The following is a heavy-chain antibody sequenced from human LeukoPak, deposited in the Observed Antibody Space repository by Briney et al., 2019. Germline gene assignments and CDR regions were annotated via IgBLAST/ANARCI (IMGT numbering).Heavy chain of an antibody. CDR2: MYYSGST. CDR1: GASITSYY. CDR3: ARLKHWYDTSGYALFDY. D-gene: IGHD3-22*01. Sequence: KPSEALSLTCTVSGASITSYYWSWIRQPPGRGLECIGYMYYSGSTNYNPSLKSRVTISVDTSKNQLSMKLSSVTAADTAVYYCARLKHWYDTSGYALFDYWGQGTLVTVSS. V-gene: IGHV4-59*08. J-gene: IGHJ4*02.